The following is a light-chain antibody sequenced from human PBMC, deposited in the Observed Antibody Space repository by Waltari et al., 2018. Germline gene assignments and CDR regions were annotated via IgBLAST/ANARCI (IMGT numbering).Light chain of an antibody. V-gene: IGKV1-5*03. Sequence: DIKMTQSPSTLSESVGDRVTITCRASQSISDWLAWYQQKPGKAPRLLIYKASTLESGVPSRFSGSGSGTEFTLTVSSLQPDDFATYYCQQYSSYSLYSFGQGTKLEMK. CDR2: KAS. CDR3: QQYSSYSLYS. CDR1: QSISDW. J-gene: IGKJ2*03.